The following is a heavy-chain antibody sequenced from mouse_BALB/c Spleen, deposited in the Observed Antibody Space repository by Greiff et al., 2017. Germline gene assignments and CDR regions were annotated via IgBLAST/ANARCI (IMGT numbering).Heavy chain of an antibody. J-gene: IGHJ4*01. CDR3: ARRKNYAMDY. CDR1: GYSITSDYA. V-gene: IGHV3-2*02. CDR2: ISYSGST. Sequence: ESGPGLVKPSQSLSLTCTVTGYSITSDYAWNWIRQFPGNKLEWMGYISYSGSTSYNPSLKSRISITRDTSKNQFFLQLNSVTTEDTATYYCARRKNYAMDYWGQGTSVTVSS.